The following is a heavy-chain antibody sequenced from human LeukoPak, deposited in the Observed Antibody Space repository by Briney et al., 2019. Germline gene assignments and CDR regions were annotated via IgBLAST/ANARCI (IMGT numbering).Heavy chain of an antibody. CDR2: ISGSGGST. CDR3: AKVLPNYYDRSGYYYANDY. CDR1: GFTFSSYA. V-gene: IGHV3-23*01. Sequence: GGSLRLSCAASGFTFSSYAMSWVRQAPGKGLEWVSAISGSGGSTYYADSVKGRFTISRDNSKNTLYLQMNSLRAEDTAVYYCAKVLPNYYDRSGYYYANDYWGQGTLVTVSS. D-gene: IGHD3-22*01. J-gene: IGHJ4*02.